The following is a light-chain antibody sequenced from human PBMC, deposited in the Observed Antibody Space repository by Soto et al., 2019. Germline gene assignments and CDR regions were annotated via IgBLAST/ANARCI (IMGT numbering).Light chain of an antibody. J-gene: IGKJ2*01. CDR2: GAS. CDR3: QNYKIRPPFN. CDR1: QSIATN. Sequence: ETVMTQSPDTLPVSPGERVTLSCRASQSIATNLAWYQQKPSLAPRLLIYGASTRATCVPDRFSGSGTGAEFTLTISSRQSEDIALYYCQNYKIRPPFNFGQGTKLQIK. V-gene: IGKV3-15*01.